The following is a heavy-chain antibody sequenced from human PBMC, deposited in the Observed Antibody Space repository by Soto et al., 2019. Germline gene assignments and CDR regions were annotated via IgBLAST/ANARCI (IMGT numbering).Heavy chain of an antibody. V-gene: IGHV3-23*01. CDR3: ARWTYYDFWSGEDAFDI. D-gene: IGHD3-3*01. CDR2: ISGSGGST. Sequence: QPGGSLRLSCAASGFTFGSYAMSWVRQAPGKGLEWVSAISGSGGSTYYADSVKGRFTISRDHSKNTLYLQMNSLRAEDTALYYCARWTYYDFWSGEDAFDIWGQGTMVTVSS. J-gene: IGHJ3*02. CDR1: GFTFGSYA.